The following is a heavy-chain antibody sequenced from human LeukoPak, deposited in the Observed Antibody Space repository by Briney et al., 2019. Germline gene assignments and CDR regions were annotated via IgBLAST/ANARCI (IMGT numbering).Heavy chain of an antibody. CDR2: ISSSSSTI. CDR1: GFTFRSYA. D-gene: IGHD3-22*01. CDR3: ARDDSYYDSWAPARDY. Sequence: GGSLRLSCAASGFTFRSYAMSWVRQAPGKGLEWVSYISSSSSTIYYADSVKGRFTISRDNAKNSLYLQMNSLRAEDTAVYYCARDDSYYDSWAPARDYWGQGTLVTVSS. J-gene: IGHJ4*02. V-gene: IGHV3-48*01.